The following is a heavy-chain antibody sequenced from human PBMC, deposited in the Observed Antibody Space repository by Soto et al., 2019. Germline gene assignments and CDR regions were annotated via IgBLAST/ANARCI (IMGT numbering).Heavy chain of an antibody. Sequence: QIQLVQSGAEVKKPGASVQVSCKASGYTFTSYGISWVRQAPGQGLEWMEWISAYNGNTNYAQKLQGRVTMNTDTSTSTAYMELRSLRSDDTAVYYCARDVPGSGRKGETYFDYWGQGTLVTVSS. V-gene: IGHV1-18*01. CDR2: ISAYNGNT. CDR1: GYTFTSYG. J-gene: IGHJ4*02. CDR3: ARDVPGSGRKGETYFDY. D-gene: IGHD3-10*01.